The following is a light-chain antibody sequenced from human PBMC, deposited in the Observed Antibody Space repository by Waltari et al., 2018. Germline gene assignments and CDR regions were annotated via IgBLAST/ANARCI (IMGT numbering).Light chain of an antibody. CDR3: CSYAGSSTSV. CDR2: AVI. CDR1: SSAVGSYNL. J-gene: IGLJ1*01. Sequence: QAALTQPASVSGASGPSITIPRTGTSSAVGSYNLVPWYQQPPGKAPKLRSYAVITRPSGVSNRFSGSKSGNTASLTISGLQAEDEADYYCCSYAGSSTSVFGTGTKVTVL. V-gene: IGLV2-23*02.